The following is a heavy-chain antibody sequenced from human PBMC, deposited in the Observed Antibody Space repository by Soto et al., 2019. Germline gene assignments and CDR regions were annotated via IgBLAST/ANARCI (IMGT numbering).Heavy chain of an antibody. Sequence: QVQLVQSGAEVKKPGSSVKVSCKASGGTFSSYAISWVRQAPGQGLEWMGGIIPIFGTANYAQKFQGRVTITADKSTSTAYMELSSLRSEDTAVYYCARNDIVVVPAAILGLYGMDGWGQGTTVTVSS. CDR3: ARNDIVVVPAAILGLYGMDG. D-gene: IGHD2-2*02. V-gene: IGHV1-69*06. CDR1: GGTFSSYA. J-gene: IGHJ6*02. CDR2: IIPIFGTA.